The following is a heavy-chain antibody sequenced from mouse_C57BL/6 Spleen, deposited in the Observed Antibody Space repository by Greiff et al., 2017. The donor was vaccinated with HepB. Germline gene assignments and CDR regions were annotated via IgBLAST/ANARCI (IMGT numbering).Heavy chain of an antibody. J-gene: IGHJ3*01. V-gene: IGHV1-82*01. CDR3: APTAQAFAY. CDR2: IYPGDGDT. D-gene: IGHD3-2*02. CDR1: GYAFSSSW. Sequence: QVQLQQSGPELVKPGASVKISCKASGYAFSSSWMNWVKQRPGKGLEWIGRIYPGDGDTNYNGKFKGKATLTADKSSSTAYMQLSSLTSEDSAVYFCAPTAQAFAYWGQGTLVTVSA.